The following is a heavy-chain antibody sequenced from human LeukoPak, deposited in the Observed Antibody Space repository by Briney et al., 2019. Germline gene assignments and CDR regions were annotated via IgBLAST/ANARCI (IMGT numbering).Heavy chain of an antibody. J-gene: IGHJ4*02. V-gene: IGHV4-39*01. CDR3: ARHVLPKYYYDSSGGGFDY. CDR2: IYYSGST. D-gene: IGHD3-22*01. CDR1: GGSISSSSYY. Sequence: SETLSLTCTVSGGSISSSSYYWGWIRQPPGKGLEWSGSIYYSGSTYYNPSLKSRVTISVDTSKNQFSLKLSSVTAADTAVYYCARHVLPKYYYDSSGGGFDYWGQGTLVTVSS.